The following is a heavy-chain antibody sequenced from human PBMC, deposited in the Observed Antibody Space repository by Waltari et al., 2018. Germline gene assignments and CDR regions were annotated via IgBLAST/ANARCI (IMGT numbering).Heavy chain of an antibody. CDR1: GYSISSGYY. D-gene: IGHD6-13*01. CDR3: ARHFKPEEGGAAAGTSWYYYYGMDV. J-gene: IGHJ6*02. V-gene: IGHV4-38-2*01. Sequence: QVQLQESGPGLVKPSETLSLTCAVSGYSISSGYYWGWIRQPPGKGLEWIGSIYHSGSTYYNPSLKSRVTISVDTSKNQFSLKLSSVTAADTAVYYCARHFKPEEGGAAAGTSWYYYYGMDVWGQGTTVTVSS. CDR2: IYHSGST.